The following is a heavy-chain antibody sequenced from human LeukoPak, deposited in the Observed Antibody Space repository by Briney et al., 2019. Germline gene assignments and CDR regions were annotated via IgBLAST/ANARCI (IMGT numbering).Heavy chain of an antibody. CDR1: GGSISRSSYY. CDR3: ARVFRNGLLWFGESNFDY. J-gene: IGHJ4*02. Sequence: SETLSLTCTVSGGSISRSSYYWGWIRQPPGKGLEWIGSIYYSGSTYYNPSLKSRVTISVDTSKNQFSLKLSSVTAADTAVYYCARVFRNGLLWFGESNFDYWGQGTLVTVSS. CDR2: IYYSGST. V-gene: IGHV4-39*07. D-gene: IGHD3-10*01.